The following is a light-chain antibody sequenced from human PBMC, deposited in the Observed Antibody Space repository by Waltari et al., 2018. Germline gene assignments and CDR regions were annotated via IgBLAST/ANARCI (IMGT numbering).Light chain of an antibody. CDR3: CSYAGRATFAWV. V-gene: IGLV2-23*02. CDR2: EVT. J-gene: IGLJ3*02. Sequence: QSALTQPASVSGSSGQSITISCTGISSDFEGHTLSTSFQQRPGKAPKLIIFEVTQRPSGISARFSGSRSGPTASLTISGLQAEDEADYYCCSYAGRATFAWVFGGGTKLTVL. CDR1: SSDFEGHTL.